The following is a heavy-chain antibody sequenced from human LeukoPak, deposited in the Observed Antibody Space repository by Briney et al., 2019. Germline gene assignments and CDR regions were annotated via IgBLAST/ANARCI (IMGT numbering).Heavy chain of an antibody. CDR3: ASDTAMVPGFDP. V-gene: IGHV1-46*01. J-gene: IGHJ5*02. D-gene: IGHD5-18*01. Sequence: ASVKVSCKASGYTFTSYYMHWVRQAPGQGLEWMGITNPSGGSTSYAQKFQGRVTMTRDTSTSTVYMELSSLRSEDTAVYYCASDTAMVPGFDPWGQGTLVTVSS. CDR2: TNPSGGST. CDR1: GYTFTSYY.